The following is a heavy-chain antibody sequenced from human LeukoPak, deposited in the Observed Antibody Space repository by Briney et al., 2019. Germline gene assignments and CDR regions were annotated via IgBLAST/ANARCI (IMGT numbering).Heavy chain of an antibody. CDR1: GFTFSSYW. CDR2: IKQDGSEK. V-gene: IGHV3-7*01. D-gene: IGHD3-10*01. Sequence: GGSLRLSCAASGFTFSSYWMSWVRQAPGKGLEWVANIKQDGSEKYYVDSVKGRFTISRDNAKNSLYLQMNSLRAEDTAVYYCARAPMVRGPFYYYYGMDVWGQGTTVTVSS. J-gene: IGHJ6*02. CDR3: ARAPMVRGPFYYYYGMDV.